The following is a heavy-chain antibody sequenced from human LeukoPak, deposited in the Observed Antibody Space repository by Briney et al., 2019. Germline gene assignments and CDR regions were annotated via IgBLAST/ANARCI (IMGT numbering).Heavy chain of an antibody. J-gene: IGHJ3*02. V-gene: IGHV1-69*06. CDR1: GGTFSSYA. CDR3: ARARLPTVAGTMDAFDI. CDR2: IIPIFGTA. Sequence: GASVKVSCKASGGTFSSYAISWVRQAPGQGLEWMGGIIPIFGTANHAQKFQGRVTITADKSTSTAYMELSSLRSEDMAVYYCARARLPTVAGTMDAFDIWGQGTMVTVSS. D-gene: IGHD6-19*01.